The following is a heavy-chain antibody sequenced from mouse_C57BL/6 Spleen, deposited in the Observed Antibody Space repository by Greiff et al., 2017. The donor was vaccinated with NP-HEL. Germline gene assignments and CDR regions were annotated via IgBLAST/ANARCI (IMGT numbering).Heavy chain of an antibody. CDR2: IDPETGGT. J-gene: IGHJ1*03. CDR3: TRYGNHWYFDV. CDR1: GYTFTDYE. D-gene: IGHD2-1*01. V-gene: IGHV1-15*01. Sequence: QVQLKQSGAELVRPGASVTLSCKASGYTFTDYEMHWVKQTPVHGLEWIGAIDPETGGTAYNQKFKGKAILTADKSSSTAYMELRSLTSEDSAVYYCTRYGNHWYFDVWGKGTTVTVSS.